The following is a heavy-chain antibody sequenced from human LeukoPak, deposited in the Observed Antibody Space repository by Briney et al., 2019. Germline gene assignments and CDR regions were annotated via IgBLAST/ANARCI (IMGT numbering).Heavy chain of an antibody. CDR2: INSDGSST. CDR1: GFTFSSYW. J-gene: IGHJ4*02. Sequence: GGSLRLSCAASGFTFSSYWMHWVRQAPGKGLVWVSRINSDGSSTSYADSVKGRLTISRDNAKNTLYLQMNSLRDEDTALYYCAKGGRNVIDYWGQGTLVTVSS. D-gene: IGHD1-26*01. CDR3: AKGGRNVIDY. V-gene: IGHV3-74*01.